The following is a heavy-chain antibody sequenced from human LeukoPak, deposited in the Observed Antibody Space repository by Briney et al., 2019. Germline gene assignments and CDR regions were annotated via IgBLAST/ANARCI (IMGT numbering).Heavy chain of an antibody. CDR1: GYTLTSYD. CDR2: INPNSGGT. D-gene: IGHD5-12*01. Sequence: RGASVKVSCKASGYTLTSYDINWVRQATGQGLEWMGWINPNSGGTNYAQKFQGRVTMTRDTSISTAYMELSRLRSDDTAVYYCARVPYSGYVFDWGQGTLVTVSS. V-gene: IGHV1-2*02. CDR3: ARVPYSGYVFD. J-gene: IGHJ4*02.